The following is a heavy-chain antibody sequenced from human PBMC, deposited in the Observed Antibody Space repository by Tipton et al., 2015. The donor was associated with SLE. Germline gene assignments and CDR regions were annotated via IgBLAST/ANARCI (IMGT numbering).Heavy chain of an antibody. J-gene: IGHJ4*02. CDR1: GRSFIGSY. CDR2: IDHSGVT. D-gene: IGHD3-22*01. V-gene: IGHV4-34*01. Sequence: LRLSCAVYGRSFIGSYWTWIRQPPGKGLEWIGDIDHSGVTHYNPSLKSRVTISRDTSGNQFSLNLNSVTAADTAVYYCARDEYRYDTTGYHLLGHFDFWGQGTLVTVSS. CDR3: ARDEYRYDTTGYHLLGHFDF.